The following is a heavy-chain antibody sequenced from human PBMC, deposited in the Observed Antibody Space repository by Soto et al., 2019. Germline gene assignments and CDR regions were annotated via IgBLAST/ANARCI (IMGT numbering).Heavy chain of an antibody. D-gene: IGHD3-10*01. CDR2: IWYDGSNK. J-gene: IGHJ4*02. V-gene: IGHV3-33*01. CDR1: GFTFSSYG. Sequence: GGSLRLSCAASGFTFSSYGMHWVRQAPGKGLEWVVVIWYDGSNKYYADSVKGRFTISRDNSKNTLYLQMNSLRAEDTAVYYCARSGYGSGSYHDYWGQGTLVTVSS. CDR3: ARSGYGSGSYHDY.